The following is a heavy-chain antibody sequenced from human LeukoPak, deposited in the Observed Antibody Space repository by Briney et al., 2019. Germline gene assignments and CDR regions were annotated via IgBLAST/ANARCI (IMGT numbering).Heavy chain of an antibody. CDR2: INPNSGVT. CDR3: ARDGICSSTSCSGVPKI. Sequence: GASVKVSCKASGYTFTGYYMHWVRQAPGQGLEWMGWINPNSGVTSYAQKFQGRVTMVRDTPISTAYMELSGVTSDDTAVYYCARDGICSSTSCSGVPKIWGQGTQVTVSS. J-gene: IGHJ4*02. V-gene: IGHV1-2*02. CDR1: GYTFTGYY. D-gene: IGHD2-2*01.